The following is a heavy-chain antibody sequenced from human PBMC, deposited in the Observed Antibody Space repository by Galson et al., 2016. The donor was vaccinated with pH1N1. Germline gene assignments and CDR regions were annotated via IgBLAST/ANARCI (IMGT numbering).Heavy chain of an antibody. D-gene: IGHD3-10*01. CDR2: IGAIFGTA. CDR3: ARGPSYYGSGSEEN. CDR1: GATFSSYA. J-gene: IGHJ4*02. Sequence: SVKVSCKASGATFSSYAINWVRQAPGQGLEWIGGIGAIFGTANYAQKFQGRVTITADKSTGTAYMVLSSMSSEDTAEYYCARGPSYYGSGSEENWGQGTLVTVSS. V-gene: IGHV1-69*06.